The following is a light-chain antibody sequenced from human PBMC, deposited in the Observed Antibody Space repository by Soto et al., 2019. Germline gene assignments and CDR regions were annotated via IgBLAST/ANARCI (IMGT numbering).Light chain of an antibody. CDR3: QQYNNWPWS. CDR2: GAS. Sequence: EIVMTQPPATLSVSPGGRATLSCRASQSISDALAWYQQKPGQAPRLLIYGASTRATGFPARFSGSWSGTDFTLTMSSLQSEDFAVYYCQQYNNWPWSFRQGTEVEIK. J-gene: IGKJ1*01. V-gene: IGKV3-15*01. CDR1: QSISDA.